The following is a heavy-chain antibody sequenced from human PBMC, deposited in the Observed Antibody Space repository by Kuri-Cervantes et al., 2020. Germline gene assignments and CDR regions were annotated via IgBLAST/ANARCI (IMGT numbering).Heavy chain of an antibody. CDR1: GFTFSSYW. Sequence: GGSLRLSCAASGFTFSSYWMSWVRQAPGKGLEWVANIKQDGSEKYYVDSVKGRFTLSRDNAKNSLFLQMNSLRAEDTAVYFCTRLRDYDINWFDPWGQGTLVTVSS. CDR3: TRLRDYDINWFDP. J-gene: IGHJ5*02. CDR2: IKQDGSEK. V-gene: IGHV3-7*02. D-gene: IGHD3-22*01.